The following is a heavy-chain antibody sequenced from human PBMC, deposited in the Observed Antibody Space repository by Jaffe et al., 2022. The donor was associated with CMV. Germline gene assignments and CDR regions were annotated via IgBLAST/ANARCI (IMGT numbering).Heavy chain of an antibody. J-gene: IGHJ6*02. CDR1: GFTFSDAW. CDR3: TTGRYSNYNYYYYAMDV. Sequence: EVQLVESGGGLVKSGGSLRLSCAASGFTFSDAWMSWVRQAPGKGLEWVGRIKSKSDGGTTDYSAPVKGRFTVSRDDSENTLYLQMNSLKTEDTAVYYCTTGRYSNYNYYYYAMDVWGQGTTVTVSS. CDR2: IKSKSDGGTT. V-gene: IGHV3-15*01. D-gene: IGHD4-4*01.